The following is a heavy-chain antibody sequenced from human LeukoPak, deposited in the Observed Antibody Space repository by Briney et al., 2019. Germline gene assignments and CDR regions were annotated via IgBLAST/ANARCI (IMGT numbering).Heavy chain of an antibody. D-gene: IGHD2/OR15-2a*01. V-gene: IGHV3-48*04. CDR1: GFTFSSYG. Sequence: PGGSLRLSCAASGFTFSSYGMNWVRQAPGKGLEWVSYISTRGRTIYYADSVKGRFTISRDNAKNSLYLQMNSLRAEDTAVYYCARDPRFSYFDYWGQGTLVTVSS. CDR2: ISTRGRTI. J-gene: IGHJ4*02. CDR3: ARDPRFSYFDY.